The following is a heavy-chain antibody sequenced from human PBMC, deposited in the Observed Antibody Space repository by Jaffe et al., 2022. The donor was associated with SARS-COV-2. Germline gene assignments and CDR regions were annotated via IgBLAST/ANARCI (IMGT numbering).Heavy chain of an antibody. CDR1: GFTFSNAW. CDR2: IKSKTDGGTT. CDR3: TVGATEYYYYYYGMDV. J-gene: IGHJ6*02. D-gene: IGHD1-26*01. Sequence: EVQLVESGGGLVKPGGSLRLSCAASGFTFSNAWMSWVRQAPGKGLEWVGRIKSKTDGGTTDYAAPVKGRFTISRDDSKNTLYLQMNSLKTEDTAVYYCTVGATEYYYYYYGMDVWGQGTTVTVSS. V-gene: IGHV3-15*01.